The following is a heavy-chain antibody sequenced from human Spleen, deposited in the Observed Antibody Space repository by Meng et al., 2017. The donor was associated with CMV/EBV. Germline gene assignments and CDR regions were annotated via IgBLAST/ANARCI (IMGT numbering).Heavy chain of an antibody. V-gene: IGHV4-31*03. D-gene: IGHD3-16*01. CDR3: AREGAAVIDY. Sequence: CTVSCGSISSGGYYWSWIRQHPGKGLEWIGYIYYSGSTYYNPSLKSRVTISVDTSKNQFSLKLSSVTAADTAVYYCAREGAAVIDYWGQGTLVTVSS. J-gene: IGHJ4*02. CDR1: CGSISSGGYY. CDR2: IYYSGST.